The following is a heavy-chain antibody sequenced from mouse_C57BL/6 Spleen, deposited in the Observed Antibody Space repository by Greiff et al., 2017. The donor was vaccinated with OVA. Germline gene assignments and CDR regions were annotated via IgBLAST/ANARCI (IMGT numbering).Heavy chain of an antibody. CDR1: GFTFSDYY. Sequence: EVKVVESEGGLVQPGSSMKLSCTASGFTFSDYYMAWVRQVPEKGLEWVANINYDGSSTYYLDSLKSRFIISRDNAKNILYLQMSSLKSEDTATYYCARVDYDYFDYWGQGTTLTVSS. CDR2: INYDGSST. V-gene: IGHV5-16*01. D-gene: IGHD2-4*01. CDR3: ARVDYDYFDY. J-gene: IGHJ2*01.